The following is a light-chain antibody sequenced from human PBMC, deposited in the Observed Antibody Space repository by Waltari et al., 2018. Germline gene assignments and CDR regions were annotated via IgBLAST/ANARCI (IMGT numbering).Light chain of an antibody. CDR3: CSSVSSSSFVV. V-gene: IGLV2-23*02. J-gene: IGLJ2*01. Sequence: QSALTRPASVSGGPGHTSTSRCTGTSREIGRWDLVAWYQKHPGKAPKLIIYHVSNRPSGVSDRFSGSKSGNTASLTISGLQAEDEADYSCCSSVSSSSFVVFGGGTKLTVL. CDR1: SREIGRWDL. CDR2: HVS.